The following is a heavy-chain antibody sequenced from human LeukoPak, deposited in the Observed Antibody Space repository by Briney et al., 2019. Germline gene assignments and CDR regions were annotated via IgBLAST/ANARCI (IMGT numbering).Heavy chain of an antibody. CDR1: GVSISSYH. D-gene: IGHD3-16*01. CDR2: IYTSVRT. J-gene: IGHJ6*03. CDR3: ARLGGKRADYYYYYYMDV. V-gene: IGHV4-4*09. Sequence: SENLSLTSTVSGVSISSYHWSWLRQPPGKGLEGIGDIYTSVRTHYTPSLKSRVIISVDTSKNPFSLKLSSVTAADTAVYYCARLGGKRADYYYYYYMDVRGKGTTVTVSS.